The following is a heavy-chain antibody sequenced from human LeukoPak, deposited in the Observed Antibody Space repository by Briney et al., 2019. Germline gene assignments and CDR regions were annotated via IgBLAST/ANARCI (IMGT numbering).Heavy chain of an antibody. CDR3: AREGSRYYDSSGYSWWDFDY. V-gene: IGHV7-4-1*02. Sequence: ASVKVSCKASGYTFTIYAMNWVRQAPGQGLEWMGWINTNTGNPTYAQGFTGRFVFSLDTSVSTAYLQISSLKAEDTAVYYCAREGSRYYDSSGYSWWDFDYWGQGTLVTVSS. CDR2: INTNTGNP. CDR1: GYTFTIYA. D-gene: IGHD3-22*01. J-gene: IGHJ4*02.